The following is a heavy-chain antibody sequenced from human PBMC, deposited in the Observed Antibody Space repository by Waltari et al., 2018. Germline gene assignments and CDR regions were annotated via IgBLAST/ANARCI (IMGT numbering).Heavy chain of an antibody. D-gene: IGHD1-26*01. V-gene: IGHV1-2*02. CDR2: VTPKIGAT. CDR1: GASFNATF. CDR3: ARGLQTRKSGTYLNPFDL. Sequence: QVQLVQSVPEGETTGASGKISCQASGASFNATFVHWVGQVPGQGTQWMGWVTPKIGATKYAPKFQGRVSMTRDTSITTLYLELSSLRSDDTAIYYCARGLQTRKSGTYLNPFDLWGQGTKVTVSS. J-gene: IGHJ3*01.